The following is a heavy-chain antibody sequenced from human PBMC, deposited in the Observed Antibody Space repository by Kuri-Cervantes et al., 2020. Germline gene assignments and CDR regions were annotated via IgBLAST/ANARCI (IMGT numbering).Heavy chain of an antibody. CDR1: GFTFSNFW. J-gene: IGHJ6*02. CDR2: IKLDGSEK. D-gene: IGHD1-26*01. V-gene: IGHV3-7*01. Sequence: GGSLRLSWAASGFTFSNFWMSWVRQAPGKGLKWVAKIKLDGSEKYFVDSVKGRFTISRDNAKNSLYLQMHSLRGEKTAVYYCARDGIVGATGPYYYYGMDVWGQGTTVTVSS. CDR3: ARDGIVGATGPYYYYGMDV.